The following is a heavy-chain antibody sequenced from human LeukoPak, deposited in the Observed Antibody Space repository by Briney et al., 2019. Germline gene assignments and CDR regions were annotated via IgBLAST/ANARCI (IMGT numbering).Heavy chain of an antibody. Sequence: ASVKVSCKASGYTFASYGMSWVRQAPGQGLEWMGWISAYNGNTKFPQKLQGRVTMTTDTSTSTAYMELRSLRSDDTAVYYCARDHSLAGPAVMLRGETRFEYWGQGTLVTVSS. J-gene: IGHJ4*02. CDR3: ARDHSLAGPAVMLRGETRFEY. CDR1: GYTFASYG. CDR2: ISAYNGNT. D-gene: IGHD2-2*01. V-gene: IGHV1-18*01.